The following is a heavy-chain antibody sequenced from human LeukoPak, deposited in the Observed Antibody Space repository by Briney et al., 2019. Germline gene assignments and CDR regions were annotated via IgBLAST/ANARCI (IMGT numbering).Heavy chain of an antibody. J-gene: IGHJ3*02. Sequence: GGSLRLSCAASGFTFSSYEMNWVRQAPGKGLEWLSYISSSGSTIYYVDSVKGRFTISRDNAKNSLYLQMNSLRAEDTAVYYCARDLVKGYDDAFDIWGQGTMVTVSS. CDR1: GFTFSSYE. V-gene: IGHV3-48*03. D-gene: IGHD2-2*01. CDR3: ARDLVKGYDDAFDI. CDR2: ISSSGSTI.